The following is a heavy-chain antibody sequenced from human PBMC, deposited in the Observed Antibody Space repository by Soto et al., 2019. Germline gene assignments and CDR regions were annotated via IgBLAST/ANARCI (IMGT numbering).Heavy chain of an antibody. CDR2: ISSSSSYI. CDR3: ARDGSYGRNWFDP. V-gene: IGHV3-21*01. J-gene: IGHJ5*02. Sequence: EVQLVESGGGLVKPGGSLRLSCAASGFTFSSYSMNWVRQAPGKGLEWVSSISSSSSYIYYADSVKGRFTISRDNAKNSLYLKMNSLRAEDTAVYYCARDGSYGRNWFDPWGQGTLVTVSS. CDR1: GFTFSSYS. D-gene: IGHD5-18*01.